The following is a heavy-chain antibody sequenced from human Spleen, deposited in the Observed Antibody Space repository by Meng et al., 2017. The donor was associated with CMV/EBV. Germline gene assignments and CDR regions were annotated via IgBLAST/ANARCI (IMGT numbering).Heavy chain of an antibody. CDR3: ARGRSGSYLDY. Sequence: QGQLQQVGAGLLKPSETLSLTCAVYGGSFSGYYWSWIRQPPGKGLEWIGEINHSGSTNYNPSLKSRVTISVDTSKNQFSLKLSSVTAADTAVYYCARGRSGSYLDYWGQGTLVTVSS. V-gene: IGHV4-34*01. CDR2: INHSGST. J-gene: IGHJ4*02. CDR1: GGSFSGYY. D-gene: IGHD3-10*01.